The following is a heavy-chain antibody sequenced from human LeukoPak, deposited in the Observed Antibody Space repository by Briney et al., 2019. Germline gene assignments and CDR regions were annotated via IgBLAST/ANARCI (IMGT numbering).Heavy chain of an antibody. Sequence: KPSETLSLTCIVSSGSINDYYWSWIRQPPGKGLEWIGYIYYSGSTSYNPSLKSRATISVDTSKNHLSLKLSSVTAADTAVYYCARSIGSPKGSWGQGTLVTVSS. V-gene: IGHV4-59*01. CDR1: SGSINDYY. CDR3: ARSIGSPKGS. J-gene: IGHJ5*02. CDR2: IYYSGST. D-gene: IGHD1-26*01.